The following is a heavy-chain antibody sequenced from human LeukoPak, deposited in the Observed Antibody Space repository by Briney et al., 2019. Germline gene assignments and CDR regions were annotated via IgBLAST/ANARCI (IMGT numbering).Heavy chain of an antibody. V-gene: IGHV3-23*01. Sequence: PGGSLRLSCAASGFTFSSYAMSWVRQAPGKGLEWVSAISGSGGSTYYADSVKGRFTISRDNAKNSLYLQMNSLSAEDTAVYYCARVGLQGGSGSWAYYFDYWGQGTLVTVSS. CDR1: GFTFSSYA. CDR2: ISGSGGST. J-gene: IGHJ4*02. CDR3: ARVGLQGGSGSWAYYFDY. D-gene: IGHD3-10*01.